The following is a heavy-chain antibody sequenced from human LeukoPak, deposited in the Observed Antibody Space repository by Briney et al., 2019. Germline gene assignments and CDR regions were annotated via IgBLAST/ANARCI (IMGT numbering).Heavy chain of an antibody. CDR3: GRGGYYASGSFDN. V-gene: IGHV3-7*01. J-gene: IGHJ4*02. D-gene: IGHD3-10*01. Sequence: PGGSLRLSCAASGFTFSSYWMNWVRQASGKGLEWVANIKQDGSEKYYVDSVKGRFTISRDNAKNTLYLQMNSLRAEDTAVYYCGRGGYYASGSFDNWGQGTLVNVSS. CDR2: IKQDGSEK. CDR1: GFTFSSYW.